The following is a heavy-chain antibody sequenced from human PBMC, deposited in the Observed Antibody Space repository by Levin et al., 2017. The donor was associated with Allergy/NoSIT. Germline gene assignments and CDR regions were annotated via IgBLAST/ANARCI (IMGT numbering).Heavy chain of an antibody. CDR3: ARGRQYYYGSGRSWFDP. CDR2: INHSGST. V-gene: IGHV4-34*01. J-gene: IGHJ5*02. Sequence: SQTLSLTCAVYGGSFSGYYWSWIRQPPGKGLEWIGEINHSGSTNYNPSLKSRVTISVDTSKNQFSLKLSSVTAADTAVYYCARGRQYYYGSGRSWFDPWGQGTLVTVSS. D-gene: IGHD3-10*01. CDR1: GGSFSGYY.